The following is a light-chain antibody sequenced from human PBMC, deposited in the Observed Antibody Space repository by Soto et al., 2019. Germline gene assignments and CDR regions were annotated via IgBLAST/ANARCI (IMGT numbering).Light chain of an antibody. CDR1: SSDVGGYNY. J-gene: IGLJ1*01. CDR3: SSYTGSSTLLYV. V-gene: IGLV2-14*01. Sequence: QSALTQPASVSGSPGQSITISCTGSSSDVGGYNYVSWYQQHPGKAPKLMIYEVSNRPSGVSNRFSGSKSGNTASLTISGLQAEDEADYYCSSYTGSSTLLYVFGTGTKLTVL. CDR2: EVS.